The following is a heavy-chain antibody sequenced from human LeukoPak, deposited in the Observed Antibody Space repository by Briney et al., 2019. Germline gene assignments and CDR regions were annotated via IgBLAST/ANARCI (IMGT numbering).Heavy chain of an antibody. J-gene: IGHJ4*02. CDR3: ARACGGDCYSDY. CDR1: LFTFRHYY. Sequence: VWCLRLSRAASLFTFRHYYMSWLRPAPGKGREWVSYISSSGSTIYYPDSVKGRFTISRDNAKNSLYLQMNSLRAEDTAVYYCARACGGDCYSDYWGQGTLVTVSS. V-gene: IGHV3-11*01. CDR2: ISSSGSTI. D-gene: IGHD2-21*02.